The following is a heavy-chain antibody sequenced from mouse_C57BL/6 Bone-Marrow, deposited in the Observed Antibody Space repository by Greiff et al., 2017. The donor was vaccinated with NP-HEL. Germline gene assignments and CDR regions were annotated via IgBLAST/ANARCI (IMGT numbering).Heavy chain of an antibody. CDR3: SEDSAVYYCAWGLLGYSKEFAY. CDR1: YTFSRRVH. D-gene: IGHD2-5*01. V-gene: IGHV1-87*01. J-gene: IGHJ3*01. CDR2: GQGLEWIG. Sequence: VQLQQSGPELARPWASVKISCQAFYTFSRRVHFAIRDTNYWMQWVKQRPGQGLEWIGAIYPGNGDTSYNQKFKGKATLTADKSSSTAYMQLSILTSEDSAVYYCAWGLLGYSKEFAYWGQGTLVTVSA.